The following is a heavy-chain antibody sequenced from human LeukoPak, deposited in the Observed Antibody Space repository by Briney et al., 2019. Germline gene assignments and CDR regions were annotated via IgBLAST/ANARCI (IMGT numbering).Heavy chain of an antibody. CDR2: VNHSGST. CDR3: ARAPSPNNWFDP. CDR1: GGSFSGYY. J-gene: IGHJ5*02. V-gene: IGHV4-34*01. Sequence: ASETLSLTCAVYGGSFSGYYWSWIRQPPGKGLEWIGEVNHSGSTSYNPSLKSRVTISVDTSKNQFSLKLSSVTAADTAAYYCARAPSPNNWFDPWGQGTLVTVSS.